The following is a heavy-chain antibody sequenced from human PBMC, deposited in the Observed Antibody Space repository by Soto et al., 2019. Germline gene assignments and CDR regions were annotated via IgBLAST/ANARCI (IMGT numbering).Heavy chain of an antibody. J-gene: IGHJ6*02. CDR1: GFTFSSYW. Sequence: PGGSLRLSCAASGFTFSSYWMHWVRQAPGKGLVWVSRINSDGSSTSYADSVKGRFTISRDNAKNTLYLQMNSLRAEDTAVYYCARSRLEPYYYYYYGMDVWGQGTTVTVSS. CDR2: INSDGSST. CDR3: ARSRLEPYYYYYYGMDV. D-gene: IGHD1-1*01. V-gene: IGHV3-74*01.